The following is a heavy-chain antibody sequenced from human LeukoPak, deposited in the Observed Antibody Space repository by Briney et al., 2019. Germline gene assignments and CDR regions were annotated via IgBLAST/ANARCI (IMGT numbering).Heavy chain of an antibody. D-gene: IGHD4-11*01. V-gene: IGHV3-23*01. J-gene: IGHJ4*02. CDR1: GFTFSSYA. Sequence: PGGSVRLSCAASGFTFSSYAMTWVRQAPGQGLEWVSVISGSSGGTYYADSVKGRFIISRDNFKNTVYLQMNSLRAEDKAVYYCAKEDDFGNHFDYWGQGTLVTVSS. CDR3: AKEDDFGNHFDY. CDR2: ISGSSGGT.